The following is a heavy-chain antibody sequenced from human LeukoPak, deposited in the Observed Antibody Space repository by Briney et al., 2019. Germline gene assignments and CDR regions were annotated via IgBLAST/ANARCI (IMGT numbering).Heavy chain of an antibody. CDR2: IWYDGSNK. CDR3: ANPLRGYSYGYPAWDWYFDL. J-gene: IGHJ2*01. Sequence: PGGSLRLSCAASGFTFSTYGMHWVRQAPGKGLEWVAVIWYDGSNKYYADSVKGRFTISRDNSKNTLYLQMNSLRAEDTAVYYCANPLRGYSYGYPAWDWYFDLWGRGTLVTVSS. CDR1: GFTFSTYG. D-gene: IGHD5-18*01. V-gene: IGHV3-30*02.